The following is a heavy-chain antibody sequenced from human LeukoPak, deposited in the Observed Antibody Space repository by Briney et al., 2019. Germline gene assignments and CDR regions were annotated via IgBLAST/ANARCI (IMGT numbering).Heavy chain of an antibody. D-gene: IGHD7-27*01. CDR1: GYTFTSYD. V-gene: IGHV1-8*01. CDR2: MSPNSGNT. CDR3: ARTPPNWGADY. Sequence: ASVKVSCTASGYTFTSYDINWVRQATGQGLEWMGWMSPNSGNTGYAQKFQGRVTMTRDTSIGTAYLELSSLKSEDTAVHYCARTPPNWGADYWGQGTLVAVSS. J-gene: IGHJ4*02.